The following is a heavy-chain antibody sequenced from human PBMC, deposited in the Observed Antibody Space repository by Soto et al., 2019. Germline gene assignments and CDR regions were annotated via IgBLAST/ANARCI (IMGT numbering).Heavy chain of an antibody. CDR2: INPSGGST. Sequence: ASVTVSCQASGYTFTSYYMHLVRQAPGQGLEWMGIINPSGGSTSYAQKFQGRVTMTRDTSTSTVYMELSSLRSEDTAVYYCAREARLKIVIAPDTAMGMDVWGQGTTVTVSS. J-gene: IGHJ6*02. V-gene: IGHV1-46*01. CDR1: GYTFTSYY. D-gene: IGHD5-18*01. CDR3: AREARLKIVIAPDTAMGMDV.